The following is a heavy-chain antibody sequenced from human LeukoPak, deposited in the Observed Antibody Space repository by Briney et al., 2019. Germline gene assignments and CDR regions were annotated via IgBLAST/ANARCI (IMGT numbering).Heavy chain of an antibody. J-gene: IGHJ4*02. CDR3: ARVVASSTSWPYYFDY. CDR1: GGSISSYY. D-gene: IGHD2-2*01. CDR2: IYYSGST. V-gene: IGHV4-59*01. Sequence: PSETLSLTCTVSGGSISSYYWSWIRQPPGKGLEWIGYIYYSGSTNYNPSPKSRVTISVDTSKNQFSLKLSSVTAADTAVYYCARVVASSTSWPYYFDYWGQGTLVTVSS.